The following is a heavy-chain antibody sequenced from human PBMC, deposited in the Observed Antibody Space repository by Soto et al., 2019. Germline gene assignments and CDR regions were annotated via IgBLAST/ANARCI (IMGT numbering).Heavy chain of an antibody. CDR2: ISGSDAGT. CDR1: GFTFSSHA. CDR3: TKDPCTSSSCYFDF. J-gene: IGHJ4*02. V-gene: IGHV3-23*01. Sequence: EVQLLESGGGLVQPGGSLRLSCEASGFTFSSHAMSWVRQAPGKGLEWVSAISGSDAGTFDADSVRGRFTISRHNSKNTLYLHMTSLRVEETAIYYCTKDPCTSSSCYFDFWGQGSLVTVSS. D-gene: IGHD2-2*01.